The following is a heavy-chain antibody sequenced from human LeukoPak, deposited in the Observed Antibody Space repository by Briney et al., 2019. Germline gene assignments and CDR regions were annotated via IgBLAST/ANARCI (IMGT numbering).Heavy chain of an antibody. CDR3: ARDPSGYYQFDS. Sequence: GGSLRLSCAASGFTFSGYWMNWVRQAPGKGLEWVSYISSSGSTIYYADSVKGRFTISRDNAKNSLYLQMNSLRAEDTAVYYCARDPSGYYQFDSWGQGTLVTVSS. D-gene: IGHD3-22*01. V-gene: IGHV3-48*04. CDR1: GFTFSGYW. CDR2: ISSSGSTI. J-gene: IGHJ4*02.